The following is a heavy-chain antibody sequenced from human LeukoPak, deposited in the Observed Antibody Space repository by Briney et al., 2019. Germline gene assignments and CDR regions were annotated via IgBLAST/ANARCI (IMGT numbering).Heavy chain of an antibody. J-gene: IGHJ6*03. Sequence: KPSETLSLTCTVSGGSISSYYWSWIRQPPGKGLEWIGYIYYSGSTNYNPSLKSRVTISVDTSKNQFSLKLSSVTAADTAVYYCARDSAEMATTYYYYYYMGVWGKGTTVTVSS. V-gene: IGHV4-59*01. D-gene: IGHD5-24*01. CDR3: ARDSAEMATTYYYYYYMGV. CDR2: IYYSGST. CDR1: GGSISSYY.